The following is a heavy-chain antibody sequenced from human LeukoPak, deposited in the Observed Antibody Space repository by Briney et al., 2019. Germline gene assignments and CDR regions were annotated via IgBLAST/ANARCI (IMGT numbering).Heavy chain of an antibody. CDR1: GFTFSSYA. J-gene: IGHJ4*02. V-gene: IGHV3-30-3*01. CDR2: ISYDGSNK. Sequence: PTGGSLRLSCAASGFTFSSYAMHWVRQAPGKGLEWVAVISYDGSNKYYADSVKGRFTISRDNSKNTLYLQMNSLRAEDTAVYYCAGVPKHCTHGVCFWDWGQGTLVTVSS. CDR3: AGVPKHCTHGVCFWD. D-gene: IGHD2-8*01.